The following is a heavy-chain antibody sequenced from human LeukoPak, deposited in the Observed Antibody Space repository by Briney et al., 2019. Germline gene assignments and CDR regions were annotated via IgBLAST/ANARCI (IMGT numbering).Heavy chain of an antibody. J-gene: IGHJ5*02. CDR3: ARRAGWFDP. CDR2: IHPSGTL. CDR1: GASFSSGDQY. V-gene: IGHV4-30-4*08. D-gene: IGHD3-10*01. Sequence: SQTLSLTCTVSGASFSSGDQYWNWIRQSPGKGLEWIGSIHPSGTLYNNPSLESRVTMSMDTSKNQFSLNLNSVTAADTAVYYCARRAGWFDPWGQGTLVTVSS.